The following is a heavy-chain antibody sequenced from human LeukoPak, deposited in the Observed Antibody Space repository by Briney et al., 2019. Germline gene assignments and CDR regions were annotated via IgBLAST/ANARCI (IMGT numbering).Heavy chain of an antibody. CDR2: FDPEDGET. J-gene: IGHJ5*02. V-gene: IGHV1-24*01. Sequence: GASVKVSCKASGGTFSSYAISWVRQAPGQGLEWMGGFDPEDGETIYAQKFQGRVTMTEDTSTDTAYMELSSLRSEDTAVYYCATSRGIQLWYHWGQGTLVTVSS. D-gene: IGHD5-18*01. CDR1: GGTFSSYA. CDR3: ATSRGIQLWYH.